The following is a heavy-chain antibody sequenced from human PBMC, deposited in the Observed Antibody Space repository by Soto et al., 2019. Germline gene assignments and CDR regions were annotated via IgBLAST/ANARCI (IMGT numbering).Heavy chain of an antibody. CDR3: ARDFTRWGRPLYHIWTGSNWFDP. CDR1: GGSISSGGYS. J-gene: IGHJ5*02. CDR2: IYHSGST. D-gene: IGHD3-9*01. V-gene: IGHV4-30-2*01. Sequence: PSETLSLTCAVSGGSISSGGYSWSWIRQPPGKGLEWIGYIYHSGSTYYNPSLKSRVTISVDRSKNQFSLKLSSVTAADTAVYYCARDFTRWGRPLYHIWTGSNWFDPWGQGTLVTVSS.